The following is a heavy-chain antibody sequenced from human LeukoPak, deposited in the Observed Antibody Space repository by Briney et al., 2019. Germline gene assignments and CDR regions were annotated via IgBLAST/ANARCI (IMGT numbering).Heavy chain of an antibody. CDR2: INHSGNT. V-gene: IGHV4-34*01. D-gene: IGHD1-1*01. CDR1: GGSFSGYY. Sequence: PSETLSLTCAVYGGSFSGYYWSWIRQPPGKGLEWIGEINHSGNTNYNPSLKSRVTISVDTSKNQFSLKLTSVTAADTAVYYCARRRQYNSSLFWNFALWGRGTLVTVSS. J-gene: IGHJ2*01. CDR3: ARRRQYNSSLFWNFAL.